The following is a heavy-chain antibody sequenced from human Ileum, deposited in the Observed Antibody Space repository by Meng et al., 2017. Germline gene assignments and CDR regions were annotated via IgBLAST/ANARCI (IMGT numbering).Heavy chain of an antibody. CDR2: ISRSGTT. J-gene: IGHJ4*02. CDR3: ARSGVTTVTYLD. D-gene: IGHD4-11*01. V-gene: IGHV4-34*01. Sequence: HVQVQHVGGGWLKPSETLSLTRAIGGWVFSSYYGSWIRQPPGKGLEWIGEISRSGTTNYNPSLKSRVTISVDTSKNQFSLTVTSVTAADSALYYCARSGVTTVTYLDWGQGTLVTVSS. CDR1: GWVFSSYY.